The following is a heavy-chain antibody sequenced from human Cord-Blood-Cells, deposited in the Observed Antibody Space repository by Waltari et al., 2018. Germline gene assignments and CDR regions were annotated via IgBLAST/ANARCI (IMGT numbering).Heavy chain of an antibody. CDR3: ARAKRITMVQGVYYFDY. CDR1: GYTFTGYY. CDR2: INPNSGGT. V-gene: IGHV1-2*06. J-gene: IGHJ4*02. D-gene: IGHD3-10*01. Sequence: QVQLVQSGAEVKKHGAAVMVSCKASGYTFTGYYLHWVRQAPGIGRAWMGRINPNSGGTNYAQKLQGRVTMTRDTSISTAYMELSRLRSDDTAVYYCARAKRITMVQGVYYFDYWGQGTLVTVSS.